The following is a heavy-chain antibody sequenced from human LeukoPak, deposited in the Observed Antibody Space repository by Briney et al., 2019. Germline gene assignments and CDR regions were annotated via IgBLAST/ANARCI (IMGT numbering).Heavy chain of an antibody. CDR1: GFTFGSYA. Sequence: PGGSLRLSCAASGFTFGSYAMSWVRQTPGKGLEWVSAISDTGGSTYYADSVRGRFTISRDNSKNTLYLQMNSLRAEDTAVYYCATVLYYYDSSGYYYWGQGTLVTVSS. V-gene: IGHV3-23*01. J-gene: IGHJ4*02. CDR2: ISDTGGST. D-gene: IGHD3-22*01. CDR3: ATVLYYYDSSGYYY.